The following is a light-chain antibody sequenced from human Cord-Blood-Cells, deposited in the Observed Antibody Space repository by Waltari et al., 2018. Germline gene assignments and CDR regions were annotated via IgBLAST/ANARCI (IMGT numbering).Light chain of an antibody. J-gene: IGLJ1*01. V-gene: IGLV1-44*01. CDR3: AAWDDSLNASYV. CDR2: SNN. CDR1: TPNLRRKP. Sequence: QPVLTHQPSASGTPGQWVTISCSGSTPNLRRKPVNWSQQLPGTAPKLLINSNNQRPSGVPDRFSGSKSGTSASLAISGLQSEDEADYYCAAWDDSLNASYVFGTGTKVTVL.